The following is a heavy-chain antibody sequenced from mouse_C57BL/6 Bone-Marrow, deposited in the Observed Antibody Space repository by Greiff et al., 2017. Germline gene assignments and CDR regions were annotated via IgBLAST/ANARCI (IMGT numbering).Heavy chain of an antibody. V-gene: IGHV14-4*01. J-gene: IGHJ2*01. CDR2: IDPENGDT. D-gene: IGHD1-1*01. CDR3: TTSYYDGSSYGY. Sequence: EVQVVESGAELVRPGASVKLSCTASGFNIKDDYMHWVKQRPEQGLEWIGWIDPENGDTEYASKFQGKATITADTSSNTAYLQLSSLTSEDTAVYYCTTSYYDGSSYGYWGQGTTLTVSS. CDR1: GFNIKDDY.